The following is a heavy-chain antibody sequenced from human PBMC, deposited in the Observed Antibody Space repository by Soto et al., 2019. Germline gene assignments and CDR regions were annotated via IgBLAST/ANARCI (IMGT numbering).Heavy chain of an antibody. J-gene: IGHJ5*01. V-gene: IGHV3-23*01. CDR1: GLTFSGYG. Sequence: EVQLLESGGGLVQPGGSLRLSCAASGLTFSGYGMSWVRQAPGTGLEWVSAISGSGSTTYYADSVRGRFTISRDDSKNIRFRQTNSLRAEDTAVYYCVTRSRGLQSSPPRLDSWGQGTLVTVSS. D-gene: IGHD4-4*01. CDR2: ISGSGSTT. CDR3: VTRSRGLQSSPPRLDS.